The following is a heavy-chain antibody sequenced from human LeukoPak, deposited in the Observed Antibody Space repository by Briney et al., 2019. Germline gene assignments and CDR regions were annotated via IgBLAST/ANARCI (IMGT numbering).Heavy chain of an antibody. CDR2: IYYSGST. D-gene: IGHD1-1*01. V-gene: IGHV4-59*11. CDR3: ARGSWNDVTY. CDR1: GGSIRSPY. J-gene: IGHJ4*02. Sequence: SETLSLTCSVSGGSIRSPYWSWIRQPPGKGLEWIGYIYYSGSTNYNPSLKSRVTISVDTSKNQFSLKLSSVTAADTAVYYCARGSWNDVTYWGQGTLVTVSS.